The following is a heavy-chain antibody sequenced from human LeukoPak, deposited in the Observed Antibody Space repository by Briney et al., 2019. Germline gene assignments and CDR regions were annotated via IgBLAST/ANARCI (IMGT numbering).Heavy chain of an antibody. V-gene: IGHV3-23*01. CDR2: IFPSGGEI. J-gene: IGHJ4*02. CDR3: ANDPVGGWPLDY. D-gene: IGHD6-19*01. Sequence: ETLSLTCTVSGGSISSGSYYWGWVRQPPGKGLEWVSSIFPSGGEIHYADSVRGRFTISRDNSKSTLSLQMNSLRAEDTAVYYCANDPVGGWPLDYWGQGTLVTVSS. CDR1: GGSISSGSYY.